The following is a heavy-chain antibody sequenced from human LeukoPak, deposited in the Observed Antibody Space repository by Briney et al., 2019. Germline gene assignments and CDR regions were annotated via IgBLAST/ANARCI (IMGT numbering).Heavy chain of an antibody. CDR3: ARQEGGDYEPLWWFDP. CDR2: ISAYNGNT. V-gene: IGHV1-18*01. CDR1: GYTFTSYG. D-gene: IGHD4-17*01. Sequence: ASVKVSCKASGYTFTSYGISWVRQAPGQGLEWMGWISAYNGNTNYAQKLQGRVTMTTDTSTSTAYMELRSLRSDDTAVYYCARQEGGDYEPLWWFDPWGQGTLVTVSS. J-gene: IGHJ5*02.